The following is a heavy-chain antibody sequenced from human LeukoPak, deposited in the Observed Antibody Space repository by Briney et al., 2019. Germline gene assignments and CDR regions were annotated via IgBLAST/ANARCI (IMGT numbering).Heavy chain of an antibody. D-gene: IGHD2-15*01. Sequence: GASVKVSCKASGGTFSSYAISWVRQAPGQGLEWMGGIIPIFGTANYAQKFQGRVTITADKSTSTAYMELSSLRSEDTAVYYCARDLDGGSALFAYWGRGTLVTVSS. J-gene: IGHJ4*02. CDR2: IIPIFGTA. CDR3: ARDLDGGSALFAY. V-gene: IGHV1-69*06. CDR1: GGTFSSYA.